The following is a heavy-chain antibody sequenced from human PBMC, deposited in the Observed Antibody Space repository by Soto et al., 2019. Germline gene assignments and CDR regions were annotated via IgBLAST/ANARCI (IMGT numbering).Heavy chain of an antibody. CDR3: ATYYGSGSYGAFDI. D-gene: IGHD3-10*01. CDR2: ISYDGSNK. Sequence: QVQLVESGGGVVQPGRSLRLSCAASGFTFSSYGMHWVRQAPGKGLEWVAVISYDGSNKYSADSVKGRFTISRDNSKNTLYLHMNSLRAEDTAVYYCATYYGSGSYGAFDIWGQGTMVTVSS. V-gene: IGHV3-30*03. CDR1: GFTFSSYG. J-gene: IGHJ3*02.